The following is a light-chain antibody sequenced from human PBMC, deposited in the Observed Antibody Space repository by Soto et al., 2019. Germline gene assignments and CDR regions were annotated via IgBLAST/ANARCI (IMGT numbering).Light chain of an antibody. CDR2: LNSDGSH. Sequence: QPVLTQSPSASASMGDSVKLTCTLSSGHNNYAIAWHQQQPEKGPRYLMKLNSDGSHSKGDGIPDRFSGSSSGAERYLTISNLQSEDEADYYCQTWGTGIQVFGGGTKVTV. CDR3: QTWGTGIQV. J-gene: IGLJ3*02. V-gene: IGLV4-69*01. CDR1: SGHNNYA.